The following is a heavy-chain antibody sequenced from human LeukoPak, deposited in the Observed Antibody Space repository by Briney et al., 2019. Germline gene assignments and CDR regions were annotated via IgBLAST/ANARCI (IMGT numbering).Heavy chain of an antibody. Sequence: GGSLRLSCTASAITFSNSWMSWVRQAPGRGLEWVANIKQDGSETNYVDSVKGRFTISRDNAKNSLFLQMNSLRGEDTAIYYCARHLAGDSLYRHFDYWGQGTLVTVSS. CDR3: ARHLAGDSLYRHFDY. D-gene: IGHD5/OR15-5a*01. V-gene: IGHV3-7*04. CDR2: IKQDGSET. J-gene: IGHJ4*02. CDR1: AITFSNSW.